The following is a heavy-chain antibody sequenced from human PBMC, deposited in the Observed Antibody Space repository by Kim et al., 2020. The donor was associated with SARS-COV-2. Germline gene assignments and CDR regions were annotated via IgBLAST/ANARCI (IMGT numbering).Heavy chain of an antibody. CDR3: AKDITVQWDPNYYYGMDV. J-gene: IGHJ6*02. D-gene: IGHD1-26*01. V-gene: IGHV3-43*01. Sequence: KCRFTISRDNSKNSLYLQMNSLRTEDTALYYCAKDITVQWDPNYYYGMDVWGQGTTVTVSS.